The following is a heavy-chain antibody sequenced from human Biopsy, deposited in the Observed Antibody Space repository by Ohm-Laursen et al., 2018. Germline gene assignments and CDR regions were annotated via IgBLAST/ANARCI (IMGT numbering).Heavy chain of an antibody. V-gene: IGHV4-4*07. CDR3: ASVVLGPTNDAFDL. CDR2: IYPGGST. Sequence: SETLSLTCHVSGGDINNYYWSWIRQPAGKGLEWIGRIYPGGSTNYNPSTKSRFTMSVDTSKKQFSLRLRSVTAADTAMYYCASVVLGPTNDAFDLWGQGTMVVVSS. CDR1: GGDINNYY. J-gene: IGHJ3*01. D-gene: IGHD3-22*01.